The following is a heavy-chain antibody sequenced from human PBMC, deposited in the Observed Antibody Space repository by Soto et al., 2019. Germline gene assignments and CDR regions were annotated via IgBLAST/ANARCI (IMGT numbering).Heavy chain of an antibody. CDR3: ARGAYCSGGSCYWWFDP. Sequence: SQTLSLTCAISGDSVSSNSAAWNWIRQSPARGLEWLGRTYYRSKWYNDYAVSVKSRITINPDTSKNQFSLQLNSVTPEDTAVYYCARGAYCSGGSCYWWFDPWGQGTLVTVSS. V-gene: IGHV6-1*01. J-gene: IGHJ5*02. CDR2: TYYRSKWYN. CDR1: GDSVSSNSAA. D-gene: IGHD2-15*01.